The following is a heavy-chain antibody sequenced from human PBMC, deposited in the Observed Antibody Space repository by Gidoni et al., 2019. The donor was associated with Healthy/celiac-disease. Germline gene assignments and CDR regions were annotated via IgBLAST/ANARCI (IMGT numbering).Heavy chain of an antibody. CDR3: ASPTVDRPSCNYYMDV. CDR2: IYYSGST. CDR1: GGSISSSSYY. D-gene: IGHD2-21*01. V-gene: IGHV4-39*01. J-gene: IGHJ6*03. Sequence: QLQLQESGPGLVKPSETLSLTCTVSGGSISSSSYYWGWIRQPPGKGLWWSGSIYYSGSTYYNPSLKSRVIISVDTSKNQFSLKLSSVTAADTAVYYCASPTVDRPSCNYYMDVWGKGTTVTVSS.